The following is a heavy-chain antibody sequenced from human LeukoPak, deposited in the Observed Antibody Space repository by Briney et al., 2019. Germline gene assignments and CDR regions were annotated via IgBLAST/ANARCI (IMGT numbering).Heavy chain of an antibody. CDR2: IIPILGIA. Sequence: ASVKVSCKASGGTFSSYAISWVRQAPGQGLEWMGRIIPILGIANYAQKFQGRVTITADKSTSTAYMELRSLRSDDTAVYYCARYSADGESDWGQGTLVTVSS. CDR3: ARYSADGESD. V-gene: IGHV1-69*04. CDR1: GGTFSSYA. J-gene: IGHJ4*02. D-gene: IGHD3-10*01.